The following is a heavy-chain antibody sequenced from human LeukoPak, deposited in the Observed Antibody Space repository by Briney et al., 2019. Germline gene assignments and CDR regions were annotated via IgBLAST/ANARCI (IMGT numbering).Heavy chain of an antibody. CDR2: IYYSGST. D-gene: IGHD6-6*01. CDR3: ASPSSSSLSGKDAFDI. J-gene: IGHJ3*02. Sequence: PSETLSLTCTVSGGSIYSSSYYWGWIRQTPGKGLEWIGSIYYSGSTYYNPSLKSRVTISVDTSKNQFSLKLSSVTAADTAVYYCASPSSSSLSGKDAFDIWGQGTMVTVSS. V-gene: IGHV4-39*01. CDR1: GGSIYSSSYY.